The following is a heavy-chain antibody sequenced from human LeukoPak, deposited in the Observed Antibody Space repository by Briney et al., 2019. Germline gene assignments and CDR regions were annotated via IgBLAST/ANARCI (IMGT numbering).Heavy chain of an antibody. CDR2: INHSGSA. Sequence: PSETLSLTCAVYGGSFSGYYWSWVRQPPGKGLEWIGEINHSGSANYNPSLKSRVTISVDTSKNQFSLKLSSVTAADTAVYYCARPHGGVSAVAGHPFDYWGQGTLVTVSS. V-gene: IGHV4-34*01. D-gene: IGHD6-19*01. CDR1: GGSFSGYY. J-gene: IGHJ4*02. CDR3: ARPHGGVSAVAGHPFDY.